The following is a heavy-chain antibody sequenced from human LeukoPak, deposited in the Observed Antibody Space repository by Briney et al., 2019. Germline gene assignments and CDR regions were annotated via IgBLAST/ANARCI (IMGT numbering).Heavy chain of an antibody. V-gene: IGHV1-69*04. CDR3: AFAVDTARAVSPHNGFDP. CDR1: GGTFSSYA. CDR2: IIPIFGIA. J-gene: IGHJ5*02. D-gene: IGHD5-18*01. Sequence: GASVKVSCKASGGTFSSYAISWVRQAPGQGLEWMGRIIPIFGIANYAQKFQGRVTITADKSKSTAYMELSSLRSEDTAVYYCAFAVDTARAVSPHNGFDPWGEGTLVTVSS.